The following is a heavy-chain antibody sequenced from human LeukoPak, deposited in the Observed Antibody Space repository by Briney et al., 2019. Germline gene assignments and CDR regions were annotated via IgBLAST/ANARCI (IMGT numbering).Heavy chain of an antibody. J-gene: IGHJ4*02. Sequence: GGSLRLSCEASGFTFRNHGMHWFRQPPGKGLEWVAVIWYDGSNQYYADSVKGRFTISRDNSKNTQSLQMNSLRVEDTAVYYCARDIASRRLDYWGQGTLVTVSS. D-gene: IGHD6-13*01. CDR2: IWYDGSNQ. V-gene: IGHV3-33*01. CDR3: ARDIASRRLDY. CDR1: GFTFRNHG.